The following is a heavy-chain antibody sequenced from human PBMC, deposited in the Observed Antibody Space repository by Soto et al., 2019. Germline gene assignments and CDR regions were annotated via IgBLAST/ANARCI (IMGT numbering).Heavy chain of an antibody. CDR2: ISGSGGST. J-gene: IGHJ4*02. V-gene: IGHV3-23*01. Sequence: GGSLRLSCAASGFTFSSYAMSWVRQAPGKGLEGVSAISGSGGSTYYADSVKGRFTISRDNSKNTLYLQMNSLRAGDTAVYYCAKLYYDFWSGYSTPYYFDYWGQGTLVTVSS. CDR3: AKLYYDFWSGYSTPYYFDY. D-gene: IGHD3-3*01. CDR1: GFTFSSYA.